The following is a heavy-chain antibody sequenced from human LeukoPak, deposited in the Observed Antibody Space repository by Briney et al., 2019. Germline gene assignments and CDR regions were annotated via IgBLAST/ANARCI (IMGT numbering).Heavy chain of an antibody. Sequence: PGGSLRLSCAASGFTFSNYPIHWVRQAPGKGLEWVSSISTSSSYIYYADSVKGRFTISRDNAKNSLYLQMNSLRAEDTAVYYCAREEGGPGFDYWGQGTLVTVSP. CDR2: ISTSSSYI. D-gene: IGHD2-15*01. CDR3: AREEGGPGFDY. J-gene: IGHJ4*02. CDR1: GFTFSNYP. V-gene: IGHV3-21*01.